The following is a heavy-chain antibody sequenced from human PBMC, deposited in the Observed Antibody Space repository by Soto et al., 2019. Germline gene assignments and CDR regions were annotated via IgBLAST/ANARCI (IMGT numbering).Heavy chain of an antibody. J-gene: IGHJ6*02. Sequence: QVQLVQSGAEVKKPGSSVKVSCKASGGTFSSYAISWVRQAPGQGLEWMGGIIPIFGTANYAQKFQGRVTITADESTNTAYMELSSLRSEDTAVYYCARDYGDYEYYYYYYGMDVWGQGTTVTVSS. CDR2: IIPIFGTA. V-gene: IGHV1-69*12. D-gene: IGHD4-17*01. CDR1: GGTFSSYA. CDR3: ARDYGDYEYYYYYYGMDV.